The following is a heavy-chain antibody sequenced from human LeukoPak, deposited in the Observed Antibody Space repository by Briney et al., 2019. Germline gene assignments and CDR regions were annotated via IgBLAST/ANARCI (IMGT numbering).Heavy chain of an antibody. CDR2: IHHSGST. D-gene: IGHD1-26*01. J-gene: IGHJ6*03. CDR3: ARGSGSYSDYYYMDV. CDR1: GYSTNSAYY. Sequence: SETLSLTCTVSGYSTNSAYYWGWIRQPPGKGLEWIGSIHHSGSTYYNPSLKSRVTISVDTSKNQFSLKLSSVTAADTAVYYCARGSGSYSDYYYMDVWGKGTTVTVSS. V-gene: IGHV4-38-2*02.